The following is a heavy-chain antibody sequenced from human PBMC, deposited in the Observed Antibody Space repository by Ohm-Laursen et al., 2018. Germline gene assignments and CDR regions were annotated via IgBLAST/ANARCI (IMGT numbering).Heavy chain of an antibody. Sequence: SLRLSCAASGFTFADYWMNWVRRAPGKGLEWVANIKQDGSEKNYVDSVKGRFTITRDNANNSLYLQMNSLRADDTAVYYCANHRSATWVHKRFDYWGQGTLVTVSS. CDR2: IKQDGSEK. CDR1: GFTFADYW. D-gene: IGHD5-24*01. V-gene: IGHV3-7*03. J-gene: IGHJ4*02. CDR3: ANHRSATWVHKRFDY.